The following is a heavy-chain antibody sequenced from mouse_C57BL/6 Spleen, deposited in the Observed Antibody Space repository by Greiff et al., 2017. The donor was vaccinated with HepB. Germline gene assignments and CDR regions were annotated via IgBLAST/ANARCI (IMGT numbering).Heavy chain of an antibody. J-gene: IGHJ1*03. V-gene: IGHV1-76*01. CDR2: IYPGSGNT. D-gene: IGHD1-1*01. Sequence: QVQLQQSGAELVRPGASVKLSCKASGYTFTDYYINWVKQRPGQGLEWIARIYPGSGNTYYNEKFKGKATLTAEKSSSTAYMQLSSLTSEDSAVYFCAREIVYYYGSRGYFDVWGTGTTVTVSS. CDR1: GYTFTDYY. CDR3: AREIVYYYGSRGYFDV.